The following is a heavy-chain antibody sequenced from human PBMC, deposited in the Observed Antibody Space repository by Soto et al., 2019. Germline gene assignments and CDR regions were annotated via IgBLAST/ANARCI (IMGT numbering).Heavy chain of an antibody. V-gene: IGHV3-23*01. CDR2: ISGSGGST. CDR3: AKDSKVGDTYRYYFDY. CDR1: GFTFSSYA. D-gene: IGHD1-26*01. Sequence: EVQLLESGGGLVQPGGSLRLSCAASGFTFSSYAMSWVRQAPGKGLEWVSAISGSGGSTYYADSVKGRFTISRVNSKNTLYLQMNSLRAEDTAVYYCAKDSKVGDTYRYYFDYWGQGTLVTVSS. J-gene: IGHJ4*02.